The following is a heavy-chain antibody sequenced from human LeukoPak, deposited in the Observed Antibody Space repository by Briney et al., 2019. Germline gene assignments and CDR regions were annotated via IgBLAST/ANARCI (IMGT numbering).Heavy chain of an antibody. CDR2: ISSSSSYI. Sequence: KAGGSLRLSCAASGFTFSSYAMSWVRQAPGKGLEWVSSISSSSSYIYYADSVKGRFTISRDNAKNSLYLQMNSLRAEDTAVYYCARDPVRGPTAMDGDYWGQGTLVTVSS. J-gene: IGHJ4*02. CDR1: GFTFSSYA. V-gene: IGHV3-21*01. CDR3: ARDPVRGPTAMDGDY. D-gene: IGHD5-18*01.